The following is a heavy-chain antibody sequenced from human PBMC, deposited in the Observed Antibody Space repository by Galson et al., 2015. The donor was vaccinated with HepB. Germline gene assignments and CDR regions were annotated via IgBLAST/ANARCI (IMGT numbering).Heavy chain of an antibody. D-gene: IGHD2-2*01. CDR1: GGTFSSYA. V-gene: IGHV1-69*04. Sequence: SVKVSCKASGGTFSSYAISWVRQAPGQGLEWMGRIIPILGIANYAQKFQGRVTITADKSTSTAYMELSSLRSEDTAVYYCANLVLTVPAAAGDGIDYWGQGTLVTVSS. CDR2: IIPILGIA. CDR3: ANLVLTVPAAAGDGIDY. J-gene: IGHJ4*02.